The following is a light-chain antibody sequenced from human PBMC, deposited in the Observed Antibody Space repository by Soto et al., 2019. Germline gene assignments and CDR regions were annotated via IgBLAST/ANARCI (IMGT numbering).Light chain of an antibody. CDR3: QQYGSSPRT. Sequence: EIVLTQSPATLSLSPGERATLSCRASQSVSRFLAWYQQKPGRAPGLLIYDASDRATGIPARFSGSGSGTDFILTISSLEPEDFAVYYCQQYGSSPRTFGQGTKVDIK. V-gene: IGKV3-11*01. CDR1: QSVSRF. CDR2: DAS. J-gene: IGKJ1*01.